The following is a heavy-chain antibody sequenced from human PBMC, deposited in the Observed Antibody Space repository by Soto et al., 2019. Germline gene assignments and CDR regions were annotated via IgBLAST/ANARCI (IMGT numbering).Heavy chain of an antibody. V-gene: IGHV4-59*01. D-gene: IGHD3-16*01. CDR1: GGSISSYY. CDR2: IYYSGST. CDR3: ARDIGYVNWFDP. J-gene: IGHJ5*02. Sequence: SETLSLTCTVSGGSISSYYWSWIRQPPGKGLEWIGYIYYSGSTNYNPSLKSRVTISVDTSKNQFSLKLSSVTAADTAVYYCARDIGYVNWFDPGGQGTLVTVSS.